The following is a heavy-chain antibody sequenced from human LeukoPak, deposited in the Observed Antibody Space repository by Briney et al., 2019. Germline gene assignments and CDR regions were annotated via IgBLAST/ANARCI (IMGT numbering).Heavy chain of an antibody. D-gene: IGHD6-19*01. CDR3: ARGSYSSGWTDFDY. CDR1: GFTVSSNY. J-gene: IGHJ4*02. Sequence: GGSLRLSCAASGFTVSSNYMSWVRQAPGKGLEWVSVIYSSGSTYYADSVKGRFTISRDNSKNTLYLQMNSLRAEDTAVYYCARGSYSSGWTDFDYWGQGTLVTVSS. V-gene: IGHV3-53*01. CDR2: IYSSGST.